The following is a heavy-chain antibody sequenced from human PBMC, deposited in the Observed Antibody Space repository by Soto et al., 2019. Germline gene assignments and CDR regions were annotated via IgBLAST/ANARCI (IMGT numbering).Heavy chain of an antibody. V-gene: IGHV1-2*02. Sequence: QVQLVQSGAEVKKPGASVKVSCKASGYTFTGYYMHWVRQAPGQGLEWMGWINPNSGGTNYAQKFQGRVTMNRDTSISTDYMELSRLRSDDTAVYYCARSLQLGSFSLNSYYYYGMDVWGQGTTVTVSS. J-gene: IGHJ6*02. D-gene: IGHD5-18*01. CDR2: INPNSGGT. CDR1: GYTFTGYY. CDR3: ARSLQLGSFSLNSYYYYGMDV.